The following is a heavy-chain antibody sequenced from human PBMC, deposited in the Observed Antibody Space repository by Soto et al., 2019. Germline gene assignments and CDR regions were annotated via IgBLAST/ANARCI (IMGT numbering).Heavy chain of an antibody. CDR2: TSSSSSYI. Sequence: PGGSLRLSCAASGFTFSSYSMNWVRQAPGKGLEWVSSTSSSSSYIYYADSVKGRFTISRDNAKNSLYLQMNSLRAEDTDVYYSARADLEWLLYYYYGMDVWGQEKTVTVPS. V-gene: IGHV3-21*01. D-gene: IGHD3-3*01. J-gene: IGHJ6*02. CDR1: GFTFSSYS. CDR3: ARADLEWLLYYYYGMDV.